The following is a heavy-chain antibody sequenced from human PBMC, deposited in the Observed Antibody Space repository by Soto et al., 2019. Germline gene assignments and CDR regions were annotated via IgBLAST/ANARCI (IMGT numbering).Heavy chain of an antibody. CDR1: GASISSYD. V-gene: IGHV4-59*01. D-gene: IGHD1-26*01. Sequence: PSETLSLTCTVSGASISSYDWSWIRQSPGKGLEWIGYMYYSGNANYNPSLRSRITISVDTSKNQFSLNLNSVTAADTAVYYCAREYPVHSAYFDYWGQGILVTVSS. CDR3: AREYPVHSAYFDY. J-gene: IGHJ4*02. CDR2: MYYSGNA.